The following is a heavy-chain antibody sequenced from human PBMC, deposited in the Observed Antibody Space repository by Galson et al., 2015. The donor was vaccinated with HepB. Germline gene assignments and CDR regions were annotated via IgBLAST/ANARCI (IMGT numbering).Heavy chain of an antibody. CDR3: ATDPLLVRWGL. J-gene: IGHJ4*02. CDR1: GYTLTELS. CDR2: CDPEDGET. V-gene: IGHV1-24*01. Sequence: SVKVSCKVSGYTLTELSMHWVRQAPGKGLEWMGRCDPEDGETIYAQQFQGRVTMTEDTSTDTAYMELSSLRSEDTAVYYCATDPLLVRWGLWGQGTLVTVSS. D-gene: IGHD6-6*01.